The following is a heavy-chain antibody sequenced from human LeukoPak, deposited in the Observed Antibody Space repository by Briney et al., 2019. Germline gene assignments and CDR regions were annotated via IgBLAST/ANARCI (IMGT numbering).Heavy chain of an antibody. J-gene: IGHJ4*02. D-gene: IGHD2-2*01. Sequence: GGSLRLSCAASGFTFSSYAMHWVRQAPGKGLEWVAVISYDGSNKYYADSVKGRFTISRDNSKNTLYLQMNSLRAEDTAVYYCAGSSTRWYYFDYWGQGTLVTVSS. CDR1: GFTFSSYA. V-gene: IGHV3-30-3*01. CDR2: ISYDGSNK. CDR3: AGSSTRWYYFDY.